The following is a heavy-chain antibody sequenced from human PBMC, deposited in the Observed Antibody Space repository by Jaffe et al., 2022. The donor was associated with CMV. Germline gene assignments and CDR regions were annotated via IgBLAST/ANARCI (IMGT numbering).Heavy chain of an antibody. Sequence: QLQLQESGPGLVKPSETLSLTCTVSGGSISSSSYYWGWIRQPPGKGLEWIGSIYYSGSTYYNPSLKSRVTISVDTSKNQFSLKLSSVTAADTAVYYCARTLAGDYDILTGYDCWGQGTLVTVSS. CDR3: ARTLAGDYDILTGYDC. CDR1: GGSISSSSYY. CDR2: IYYSGST. D-gene: IGHD3-9*01. V-gene: IGHV4-39*01. J-gene: IGHJ4*02.